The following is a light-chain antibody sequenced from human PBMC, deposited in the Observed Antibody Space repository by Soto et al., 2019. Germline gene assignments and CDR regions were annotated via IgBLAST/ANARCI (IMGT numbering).Light chain of an antibody. J-gene: IGKJ4*01. Sequence: DIQMTQSPSSLSASVGDRVTITCRASQSISTYLNWYQQKPGKAPKLLIYAALVLQGGVPSRFSGSGSGTAFTLTINNLQPEDLGTYYCQQSYSPTTFGGGTKVEIK. CDR2: AAL. CDR3: QQSYSPTT. CDR1: QSISTY. V-gene: IGKV1-39*01.